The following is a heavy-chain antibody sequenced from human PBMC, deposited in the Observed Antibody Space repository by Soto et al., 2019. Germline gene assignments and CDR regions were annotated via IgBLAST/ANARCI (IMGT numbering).Heavy chain of an antibody. V-gene: IGHV1-8*01. Sequence: GASVKVSCKASGYPFTTYDINWVRQATGQGLEWMGWMNPNSGNTGYAQEFQGRATMTRDTSISTAYLELSSLRSDDTAVYYCARGRKYGSANYYNFDYWGQGALVTVSS. CDR2: MNPNSGNT. D-gene: IGHD3-10*01. J-gene: IGHJ4*02. CDR1: GYPFTTYD. CDR3: ARGRKYGSANYYNFDY.